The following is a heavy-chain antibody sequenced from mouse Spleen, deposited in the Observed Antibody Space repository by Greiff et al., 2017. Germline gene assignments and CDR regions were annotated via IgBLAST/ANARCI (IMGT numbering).Heavy chain of an antibody. Sequence: VQLQQSGTELVKPGASVKLSCKASGYTFTSYWMHWVKQRPGQGLEWIGNINPSNGGTNYNEKFQSKATLTVDKSSSTAYMQLSSLTSEDSAVYYCARGGDLRAWFAYWGQGTLVTVSA. D-gene: IGHD3-3*01. CDR2: INPSNGGT. CDR1: GYTFTSYW. J-gene: IGHJ3*01. V-gene: IGHV1-53*01. CDR3: ARGGDLRAWFAY.